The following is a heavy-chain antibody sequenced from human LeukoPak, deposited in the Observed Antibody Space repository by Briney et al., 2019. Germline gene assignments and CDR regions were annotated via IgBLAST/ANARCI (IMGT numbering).Heavy chain of an antibody. J-gene: IGHJ4*02. V-gene: IGHV5-51*01. CDR1: GYSFTNYW. CDR3: ARGGPGTENHRHGNDY. CDR2: TYPGSDA. D-gene: IGHD1-14*01. Sequence: GASLKISCEASGYSFTNYWIAWVRQMPGKGLEWMGITYPGSDARYSPSFQGQVTISADTSSTTAYLQWSSLKASDTAMYYCARGGPGTENHRHGNDYWGQGTLVTVSS.